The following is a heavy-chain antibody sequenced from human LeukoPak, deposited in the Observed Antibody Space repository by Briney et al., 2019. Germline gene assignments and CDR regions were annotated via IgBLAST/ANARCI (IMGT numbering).Heavy chain of an antibody. D-gene: IGHD2-15*01. CDR2: ISYSGST. CDR3: ARTPPIEPYYYVDV. Sequence: SETLSLTCTVPGGSISSYYWNWIRQPPGKGLEWIGHISYSGSTNYNPSLKSRLTISVDTSKNQFSLKLSSVTAADTAIYYCARTPPIEPYYYVDVWGTGTTVTVSS. J-gene: IGHJ6*03. CDR1: GGSISSYY. V-gene: IGHV4-59*08.